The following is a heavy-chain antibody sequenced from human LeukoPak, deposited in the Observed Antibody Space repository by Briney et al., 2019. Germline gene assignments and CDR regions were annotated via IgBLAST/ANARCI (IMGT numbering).Heavy chain of an antibody. D-gene: IGHD1-26*01. Sequence: GASVKVSCKASGNTFTGQYIHGVRQAPGQGLEWMGWINPNSGDTNYAQKFQGRVTMTRDTSITTAYMELSRLRSDDTAVYYCARDRVEGGTLGAFDIWGQGTMVTVSS. V-gene: IGHV1-2*02. CDR3: ARDRVEGGTLGAFDI. J-gene: IGHJ3*02. CDR1: GNTFTGQY. CDR2: INPNSGDT.